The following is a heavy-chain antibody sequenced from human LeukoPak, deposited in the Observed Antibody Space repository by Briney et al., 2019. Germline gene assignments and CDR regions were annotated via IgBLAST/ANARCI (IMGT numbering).Heavy chain of an antibody. Sequence: PGGSLRLSCAASGFTFRSYAMHWVRQAPGKGLEWVAVISYDGSNKYYADSVKGRFTISRDNSKNTLYLQMNSLRAKDTAVYYCARGVPAAIYYYYGMDVWGQGTTVTVSS. CDR3: ARGVPAAIYYYYGMDV. CDR1: GFTFRSYA. J-gene: IGHJ6*02. CDR2: ISYDGSNK. D-gene: IGHD2-2*02. V-gene: IGHV3-30-3*01.